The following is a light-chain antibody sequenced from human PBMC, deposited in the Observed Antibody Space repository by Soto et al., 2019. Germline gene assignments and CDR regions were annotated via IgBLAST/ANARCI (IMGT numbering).Light chain of an antibody. CDR1: NIGSES. CDR2: DDT. Sequence: SYELTQPPSVSVAPGQTARITCGGNNIGSESLHWYQQKPGQAPVLVVYDDTDRPSGIPERFSGSNSGNTASLTVSGLQAEDEANYYCSSYAGSNVLFGGGTKVTVL. V-gene: IGLV3-21*02. J-gene: IGLJ2*01. CDR3: SSYAGSNVL.